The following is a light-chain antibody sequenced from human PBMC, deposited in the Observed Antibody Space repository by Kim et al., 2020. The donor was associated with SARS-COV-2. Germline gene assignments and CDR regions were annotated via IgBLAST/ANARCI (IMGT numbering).Light chain of an antibody. V-gene: IGLV6-57*01. CDR2: EDK. Sequence: GKTVTIACTGSSGSITNNYVQWYQQRPGSSPTTVIYEDKHRPSEVPDRFSGSIDSSSNSASLTISGLKTEDEGDYYCQSYDSSNWVFGGGTQLTVL. CDR1: SGSITNNY. J-gene: IGLJ3*02. CDR3: QSYDSSNWV.